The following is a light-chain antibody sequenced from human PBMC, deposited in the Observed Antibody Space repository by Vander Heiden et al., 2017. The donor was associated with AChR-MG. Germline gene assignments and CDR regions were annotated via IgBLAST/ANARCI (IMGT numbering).Light chain of an antibody. V-gene: IGKV4-1*01. CDR1: QSVLYSSNNKNY. CDR3: QQEDSTPYT. CDR2: WAS. J-gene: IGKJ2*01. Sequence: DIVMTQSPDSLAVSLGERATINCKSSQSVLYSSNNKNYLAWYQQKAGQPPKLLMYWASTRESGVPDRFSGSGSGTDFTLTISSLQAEDVAVYHCQQEDSTPYTFGQGTKLEIK.